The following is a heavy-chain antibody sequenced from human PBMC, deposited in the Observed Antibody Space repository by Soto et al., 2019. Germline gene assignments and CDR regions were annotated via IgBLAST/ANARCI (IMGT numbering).Heavy chain of an antibody. CDR1: GYTLTELS. Sequence: ASVKVSCKVSGYTLTELSMHWVRQAPGKGLEWMGGFDPADGEPIYAQKFQGRATMTEDTSTDTAYMELSSLRSEDTPVYYCAAGTRYTSKLFWFDRWGQGTMVTVSS. CDR2: FDPADGEP. D-gene: IGHD1-1*01. V-gene: IGHV1-24*01. J-gene: IGHJ5*01. CDR3: AAGTRYTSKLFWFDR.